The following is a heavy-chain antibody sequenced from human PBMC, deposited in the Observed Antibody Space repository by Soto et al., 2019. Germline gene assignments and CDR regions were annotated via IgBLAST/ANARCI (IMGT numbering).Heavy chain of an antibody. V-gene: IGHV4-61*01. J-gene: IGHJ4*02. D-gene: IGHD5-12*01. CDR1: YGSVRSGSYY. Sequence: AETLSRAYAFSYGSVRSGSYYCTRIRQPPGKGLEWIGYIYSSGSTLYNPSLKSRVIISVDTSMNQFSLKLSSVTAADTAVYYCARDSLALFDSWGQGTLVTVSS. CDR3: ARDSLALFDS. CDR2: IYSSGST.